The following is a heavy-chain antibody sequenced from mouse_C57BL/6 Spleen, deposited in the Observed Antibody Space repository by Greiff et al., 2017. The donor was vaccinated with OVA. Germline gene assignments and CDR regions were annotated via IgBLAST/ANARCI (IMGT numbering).Heavy chain of an antibody. Sequence: EVMLVESVAELVRPGASVKLSCTASGFNIKNTYMHWVKQRPEQGLEWIGRIDPANGNTKYAPKFQGKATITADTSSNTAYLQLSSLTSEDTAIYYCARCYYDYDVVDYFDYWGQGTTLTVSS. J-gene: IGHJ2*01. CDR2: IDPANGNT. CDR1: GFNIKNTY. V-gene: IGHV14-3*01. D-gene: IGHD2-4*01. CDR3: ARCYYDYDVVDYFDY.